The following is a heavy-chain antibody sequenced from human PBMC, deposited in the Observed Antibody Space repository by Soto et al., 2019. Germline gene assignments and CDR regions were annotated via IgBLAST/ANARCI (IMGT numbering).Heavy chain of an antibody. Sequence: EVQVVESGGGLVQPGGSLRLSCAASGFTVSSDYMSWVRQAPGNGLEWVSVIYSGGSTYYADSVKGRFTISRDNSKNTLYLQMNSLRAEDTAVYYCARDPGDRNGVSVWGQGTTVTVSS. D-gene: IGHD1-26*01. J-gene: IGHJ6*02. CDR2: IYSGGST. CDR1: GFTVSSDY. V-gene: IGHV3-66*01. CDR3: ARDPGDRNGVSV.